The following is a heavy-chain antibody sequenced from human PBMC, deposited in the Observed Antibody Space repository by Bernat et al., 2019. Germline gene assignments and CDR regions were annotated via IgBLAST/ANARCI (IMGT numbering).Heavy chain of an antibody. J-gene: IGHJ4*02. CDR1: GFTVSSNY. V-gene: IGHV3-53*01. Sequence: EVQLLESGGGLVQPGGSLRLSCAASGFTVSSNYMSWVRQAPGKGLEWVSVIYSGGSTYYADSVKGRFTISRDNSKNTLYLQRNSLRAEDTAVYYCARSIILSYWGQGTLVTVSS. CDR2: IYSGGST. D-gene: IGHD3-10*01. CDR3: ARSIILSY.